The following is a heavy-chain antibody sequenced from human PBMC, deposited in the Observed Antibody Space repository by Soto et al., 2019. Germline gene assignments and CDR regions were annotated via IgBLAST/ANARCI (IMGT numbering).Heavy chain of an antibody. V-gene: IGHV4-4*02. CDR2: IYHSVST. Sequence: QVQLQESGPGLVKPSGTLSLTCAVSGGSISSSNWWSWVRQPPGKGLEWIGEIYHSVSTNYHPSLKSRVTISVEKSKNQFSLKLSSVTAADTAVYYCASLLNGRAWFDPWGQGTLVTVSS. J-gene: IGHJ5*02. D-gene: IGHD2-15*01. CDR3: ASLLNGRAWFDP. CDR1: GGSISSSNW.